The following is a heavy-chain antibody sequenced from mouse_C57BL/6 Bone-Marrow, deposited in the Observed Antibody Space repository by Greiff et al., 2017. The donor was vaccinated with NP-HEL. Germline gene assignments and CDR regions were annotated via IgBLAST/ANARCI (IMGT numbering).Heavy chain of an antibody. D-gene: IGHD1-1*01. J-gene: IGHJ2*01. CDR1: GYTFTSYW. Sequence: VQLQQPGAELVRPGTSVKLSCKASGYTFTSYWMHWVKQRPGQGLEWIGVIDPSDSYTNYNQKFKGKATLTVDTSSSTAYMQLSSLTSEDSAVYYCARGFTTGLDYWGQGTTLTVSS. CDR3: ARGFTTGLDY. V-gene: IGHV1-59*01. CDR2: IDPSDSYT.